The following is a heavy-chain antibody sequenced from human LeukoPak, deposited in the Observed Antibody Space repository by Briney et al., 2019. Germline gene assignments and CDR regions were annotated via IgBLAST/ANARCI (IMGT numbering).Heavy chain of an antibody. CDR2: IKSKTDGGTT. V-gene: IGHV3-15*01. J-gene: IGHJ1*01. Sequence: GGSLRLSCAASGFTFSNAWMSWVRQAPGKGLEWVGRIKSKTDGGTTDYAAPVKGRFTISRDDSKNTLYLQMNSLKTEDTAVYYCTTRIYDYVWGSYRFLSTHFQHWGQGTLVTVSS. D-gene: IGHD3-16*02. CDR1: GFTFSNAW. CDR3: TTRIYDYVWGSYRFLSTHFQH.